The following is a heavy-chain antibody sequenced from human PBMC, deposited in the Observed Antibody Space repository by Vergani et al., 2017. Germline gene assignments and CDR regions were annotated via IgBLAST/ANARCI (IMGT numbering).Heavy chain of an antibody. Sequence: QVQLQESGPGLVKPPGTLSLTCAVPGGSIRSSDWWSWVRQPPGKGLEWIGEIYHSGSTNYNPSLKSRVTISVDKSKNQSSLKLSSVTAADTAVYYCASDPYSSGPGHFDYWGQGTLVTVSS. J-gene: IGHJ4*02. CDR1: GGSIRSSDW. CDR3: ASDPYSSGPGHFDY. D-gene: IGHD6-19*01. CDR2: IYHSGST. V-gene: IGHV4-4*03.